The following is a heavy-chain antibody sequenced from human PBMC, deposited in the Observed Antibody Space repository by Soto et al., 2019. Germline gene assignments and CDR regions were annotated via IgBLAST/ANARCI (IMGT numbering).Heavy chain of an antibody. CDR1: GFTFSSYW. Sequence: GGSLRLSCAASGFTFSSYWMHWVRQAPGKGLVWVSRINSDGSSTSYADSVKGRFTISRDNAKNTLYLQMNSLRAEDTAVYYCARGVAVAASSWFDPWGQGTLVTAPQ. CDR2: INSDGSST. CDR3: ARGVAVAASSWFDP. V-gene: IGHV3-74*01. J-gene: IGHJ5*02. D-gene: IGHD6-19*01.